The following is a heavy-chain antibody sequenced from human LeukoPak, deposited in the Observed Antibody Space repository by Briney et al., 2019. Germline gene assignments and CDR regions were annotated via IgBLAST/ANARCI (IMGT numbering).Heavy chain of an antibody. CDR3: ATYYYDSSGYYTHTDDAFDI. J-gene: IGHJ3*02. V-gene: IGHV1-46*01. Sequence: GASVKVSCKASGYTFTSYNMHWVRQAPGQGLEWMGIIKPSGGSTTYAQKFQGRVTMTRDMSTSTLYMELSRLRSDDTAVYYCATYYYDSSGYYTHTDDAFDIWGQGTMVTVSS. D-gene: IGHD3-22*01. CDR1: GYTFTSYN. CDR2: IKPSGGST.